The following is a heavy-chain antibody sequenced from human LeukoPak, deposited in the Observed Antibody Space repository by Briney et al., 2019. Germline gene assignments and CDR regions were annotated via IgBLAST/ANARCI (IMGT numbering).Heavy chain of an antibody. CDR2: IFPRDSDT. D-gene: IGHD3-22*01. CDR1: GYTFTNYW. CDR3: ARPYDSSGRSWDY. Sequence: GESLKISCKGSGYTFTNYWIGWVRQVPGKGLEWMGIIFPRDSDTKSSPSFQGQVTFSADKSISTAYLQWSSLKASDTAMYYCARPYDSSGRSWDYWGQGTLVTVSS. J-gene: IGHJ4*02. V-gene: IGHV5-51*01.